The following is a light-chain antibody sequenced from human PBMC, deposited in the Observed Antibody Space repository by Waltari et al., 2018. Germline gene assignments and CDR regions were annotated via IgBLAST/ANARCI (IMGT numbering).Light chain of an antibody. V-gene: IGKV1-33*01. Sequence: DIQMTQSPSSLSASIGDRVTITCQASQDIEFYLNWYQQKQGKAPKLLIYDASNLATGVPSRFSGSGSGTDFTFTISSLQPEDIATYYCQQYDKLLVTFGQGTRLEI. CDR2: DAS. CDR1: QDIEFY. J-gene: IGKJ5*01. CDR3: QQYDKLLVT.